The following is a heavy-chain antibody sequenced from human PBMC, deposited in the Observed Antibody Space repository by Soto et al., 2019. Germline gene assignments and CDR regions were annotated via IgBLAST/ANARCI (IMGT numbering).Heavy chain of an antibody. V-gene: IGHV1-46*01. D-gene: IGHD6-19*01. CDR2: INPSGGST. CDR3: ARDGRISYSSGWYYLDY. CDR1: GYTFTSYY. Sequence: QVQLVQSGAEVKKPGASVKVSCKASGYTFTSYYMHWVRQAPGQGLEWMGIINPSGGSTSYAQKFQGRVTMTRDTATSTVYMELSSLRSEDTAVYYCARDGRISYSSGWYYLDYWGQGTRVTVSS. J-gene: IGHJ4*02.